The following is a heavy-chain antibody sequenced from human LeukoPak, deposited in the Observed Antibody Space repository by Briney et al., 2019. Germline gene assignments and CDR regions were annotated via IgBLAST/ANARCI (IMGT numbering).Heavy chain of an antibody. V-gene: IGHV1-46*01. CDR2: INPSGGST. J-gene: IGHJ4*02. CDR1: GYTFTSYY. Sequence: ASVKVSCKASGYTFTSYYMHWVRQAPGQGLEWMGIINPSGGSTSYAQKFQGRVTMTRDTSTSTVYMELSSLRSEDTAVYYCARVPQQQLVSYYFDYWGQGTLVTVSS. CDR3: ARVPQQQLVSYYFDY. D-gene: IGHD6-13*01.